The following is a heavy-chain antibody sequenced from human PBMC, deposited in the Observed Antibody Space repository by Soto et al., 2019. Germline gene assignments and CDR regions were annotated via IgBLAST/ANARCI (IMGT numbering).Heavy chain of an antibody. J-gene: IGHJ4*02. Sequence: PSETLSLTCSVSGDSISSYSWSWIRQPAGKGLEWLGRVYRGTSNYNPSLKSRLIMSLDTSKNQFSLNLRSVTAADTAVHYCARESLKETITMTVVIDHWGQGTQVTVSS. CDR3: ARESLKETITMTVVIDH. CDR1: GDSISSYS. CDR2: VYRGTS. V-gene: IGHV4-4*07. D-gene: IGHD3-22*01.